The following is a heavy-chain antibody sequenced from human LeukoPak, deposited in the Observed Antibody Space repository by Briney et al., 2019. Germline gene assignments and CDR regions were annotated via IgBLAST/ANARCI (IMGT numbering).Heavy chain of an antibody. V-gene: IGHV1-18*01. CDR1: GYTFTSYG. Sequence: GASVKVSCKASGYTFTSYGLSWVRQAPRQGREWMGWISAYNGNTNYAQKLQGRVTLTTDTSTSTAYMELRSLRSDDTAVYYCARAAYSGRSPYYFDYWGQGTLVTVSS. J-gene: IGHJ4*02. CDR2: ISAYNGNT. CDR3: ARAAYSGRSPYYFDY. D-gene: IGHD1-26*01.